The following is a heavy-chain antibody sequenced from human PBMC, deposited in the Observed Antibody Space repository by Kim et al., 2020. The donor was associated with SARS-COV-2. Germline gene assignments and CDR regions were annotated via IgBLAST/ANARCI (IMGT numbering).Heavy chain of an antibody. V-gene: IGHV3-21*01. D-gene: IGHD3-9*01. Sequence: GGSLRLSCAASGFTFSSYSMNWVRQAPGKGLEWVSSISSSSSYIYYADSVKGRFTISRDNAKNSLYLQMNSLRAEDTAVYYCASFMRAYYDILTWDYWGQGTLVTVSS. J-gene: IGHJ4*02. CDR2: ISSSSSYI. CDR3: ASFMRAYYDILTWDY. CDR1: GFTFSSYS.